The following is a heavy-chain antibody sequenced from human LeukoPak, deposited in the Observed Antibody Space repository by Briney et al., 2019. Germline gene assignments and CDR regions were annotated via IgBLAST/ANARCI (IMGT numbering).Heavy chain of an antibody. J-gene: IGHJ4*02. Sequence: GESLKISCKGSGYSFASYWIGWVRQMPGKGLEWMGIIYPGDSDTRYSPSFQGQVTISADKSISTAYPQWSSLKASDTAMYYCARTEFDYYFDYWGQGTLVTVSS. V-gene: IGHV5-51*01. D-gene: IGHD3-3*01. CDR1: GYSFASYW. CDR2: IYPGDSDT. CDR3: ARTEFDYYFDY.